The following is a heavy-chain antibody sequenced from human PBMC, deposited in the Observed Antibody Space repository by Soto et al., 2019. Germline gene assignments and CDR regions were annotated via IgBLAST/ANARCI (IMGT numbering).Heavy chain of an antibody. V-gene: IGHV4-59*01. CDR1: GGSISSYY. D-gene: IGHD6-19*01. Sequence: SETLSLTCPVSGGSISSYYWSWIRQPPGKGLEWIGYIYYSGSTNYNPSLKSRVTISVDTSKNQFSLKLSSVTAADTAVYYCARMGFKQWLVDTNWFDPWGQGTLVTVSS. J-gene: IGHJ5*02. CDR2: IYYSGST. CDR3: ARMGFKQWLVDTNWFDP.